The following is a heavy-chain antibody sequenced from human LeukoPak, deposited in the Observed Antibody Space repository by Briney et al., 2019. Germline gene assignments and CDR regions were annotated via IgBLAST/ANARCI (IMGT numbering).Heavy chain of an antibody. CDR2: IYHSGST. Sequence: SETLSLTCTVSGGSISSYYWSWIRQPPGKGLEWIGYIYHSGSTYYNPSLKSRVTISVDRSKNQFSLKLSSVTAADTAVYYCARTFIAVGLFDYWGQGTLVTVSS. D-gene: IGHD6-19*01. J-gene: IGHJ4*02. V-gene: IGHV4-59*12. CDR3: ARTFIAVGLFDY. CDR1: GGSISSYY.